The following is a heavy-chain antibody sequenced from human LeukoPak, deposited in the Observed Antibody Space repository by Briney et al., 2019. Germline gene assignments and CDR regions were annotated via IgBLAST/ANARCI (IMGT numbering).Heavy chain of an antibody. CDR2: IQSGGTT. CDR3: AREPWGAKGAAWGMDV. J-gene: IGHJ6*02. CDR1: GGSTSSDY. D-gene: IGHD1-26*01. Sequence: ETLSLTCTVSGGSTSSDYMNWVRQAPGKGLEWVSVIQSGGTTYYADSVKGRFTISRDISKNTLYLQMDSLRAEDTAVYYCAREPWGAKGAAWGMDVWGQGTTVTVSS. V-gene: IGHV3-53*01.